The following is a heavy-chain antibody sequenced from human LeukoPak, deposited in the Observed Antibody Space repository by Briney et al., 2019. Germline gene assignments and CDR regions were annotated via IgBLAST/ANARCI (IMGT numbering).Heavy chain of an antibody. CDR3: ARDLSTTSNWELDY. Sequence: ASVKVSCKASGYTVSDYFIHWVRQAPGQGLEWMGRINPNSGGTEYAQNFQGRVTMTRDTSISASYMELNRLTSDDTAVYYCARDLSTTSNWELDYWGQGTLVTLSS. CDR2: INPNSGGT. CDR1: GYTVSDYF. V-gene: IGHV1-2*06. D-gene: IGHD7-27*01. J-gene: IGHJ4*02.